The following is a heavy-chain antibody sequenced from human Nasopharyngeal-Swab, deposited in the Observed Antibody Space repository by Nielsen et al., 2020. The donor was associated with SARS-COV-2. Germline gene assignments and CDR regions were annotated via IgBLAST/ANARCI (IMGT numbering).Heavy chain of an antibody. CDR2: ISASGSFK. CDR3: ARALWGSYYYGMDV. CDR1: AFSFSSFE. D-gene: IGHD7-27*01. J-gene: IGHJ6*02. V-gene: IGHV3-48*03. Sequence: LKISCAASAFSFSSFEVNWVRQAPGKGLEWISYISASGSFKYYADSVKGRFTIPRDNSKNTLYLQMNSLRAEDTAVYYCARALWGSYYYGMDVWGQGTTVTVSS.